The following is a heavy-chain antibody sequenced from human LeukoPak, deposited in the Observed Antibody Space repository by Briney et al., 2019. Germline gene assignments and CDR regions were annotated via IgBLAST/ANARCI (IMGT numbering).Heavy chain of an antibody. J-gene: IGHJ4*02. V-gene: IGHV1-24*01. CDR3: ATSITIFGVAD. D-gene: IGHD3-3*01. Sequence: ASVKVSCRVSGYTLTELSMHWVRQAPGKGLEWMGGFDPEDGETIYTQKFQGRVTMTEDTSTDTAYMELSSLRSKDTAVYYCATSITIFGVADWGQGTLVTVSS. CDR1: GYTLTELS. CDR2: FDPEDGET.